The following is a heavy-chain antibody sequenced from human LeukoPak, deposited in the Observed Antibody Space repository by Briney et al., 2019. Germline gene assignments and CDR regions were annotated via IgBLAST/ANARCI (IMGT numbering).Heavy chain of an antibody. J-gene: IGHJ4*02. V-gene: IGHV3-7*01. CDR2: IKQDGSEK. D-gene: IGHD3-10*01. CDR3: ARDYYGSEDY. Sequence: ASGYTFTSYGISWVRQAPGKGLEGVANIKQDGSEKNYVDSVKGRFTISRDNAKNSLYLQMNSLRAEDTAVYYCARDYYGSEDYWGQGTLVTVSS. CDR1: GYTFTSYG.